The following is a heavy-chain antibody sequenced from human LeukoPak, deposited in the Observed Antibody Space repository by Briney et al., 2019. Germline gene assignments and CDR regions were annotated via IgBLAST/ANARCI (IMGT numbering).Heavy chain of an antibody. J-gene: IGHJ4*02. Sequence: SQTLSLTFAISGDSVSSNNAAWNWIRQSPSRGLEWLGRTYYRSKWYNDYALFVKSRITINPDTSKNQFSLQLNSVTPEDTVVYYCARGTWANFDYWGQGTLVTVSS. V-gene: IGHV6-1*01. CDR3: ARGTWANFDY. CDR1: GDSVSSNNAA. CDR2: TYYRSKWYN. D-gene: IGHD1-1*01.